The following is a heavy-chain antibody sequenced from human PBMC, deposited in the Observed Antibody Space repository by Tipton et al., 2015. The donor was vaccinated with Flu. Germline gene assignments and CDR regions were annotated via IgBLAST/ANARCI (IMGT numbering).Heavy chain of an antibody. CDR1: GFTFSDYW. CDR3: VRAIAAAGSR. CDR2: IKQDESER. V-gene: IGHV3-7*01. Sequence: GSLRLSCAASGFTFSDYWMAWVRQAPGKGLEWVANIKQDESERYYVDSVKGRFTISRDNAKNSLFLQMNSLRAEDTAVYYCVRAIAAAGSRWGQGTLVTVSS. D-gene: IGHD6-13*01. J-gene: IGHJ4*02.